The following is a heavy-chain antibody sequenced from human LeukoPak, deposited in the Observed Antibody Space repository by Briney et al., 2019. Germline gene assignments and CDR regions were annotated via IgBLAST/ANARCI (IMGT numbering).Heavy chain of an antibody. D-gene: IGHD5-18*01. CDR3: ARDAEYGYGYIDY. CDR2: INPSGGST. J-gene: IGHJ4*02. V-gene: IGHV1-46*01. Sequence: GASVTVSFKASGYTFTSYYIHWVRQAPGQGLEWMGIINPSGGSTSYAQKFQGRVTMTRDTSTSRVYMELSSLRSEDTAVYHCARDAEYGYGYIDYWGQGTLVTVSS. CDR1: GYTFTSYY.